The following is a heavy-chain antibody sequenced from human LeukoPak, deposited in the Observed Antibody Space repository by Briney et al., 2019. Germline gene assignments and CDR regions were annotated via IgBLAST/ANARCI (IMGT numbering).Heavy chain of an antibody. CDR1: GGSISSGGYY. D-gene: IGHD6-19*01. CDR2: IYHSGST. J-gene: IGHJ4*02. CDR3: ARDRRGVVAATSDSYYFDY. Sequence: SETLSFTCTVSGGSISSGGYYWSWIRQPPGKGLEWIGYIYHSGSTYYNPSLKSRVTISVDRSKNQFSLKLSSVTAADTAVYYCARDRRGVVAATSDSYYFDYWGQGTLVTVSS. V-gene: IGHV4-30-2*01.